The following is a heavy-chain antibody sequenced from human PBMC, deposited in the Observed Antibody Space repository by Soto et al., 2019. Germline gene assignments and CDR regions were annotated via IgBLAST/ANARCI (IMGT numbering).Heavy chain of an antibody. J-gene: IGHJ5*02. D-gene: IGHD2-15*01. Sequence: ITLKESGPTLVKPTQTLTLTCTFSGFSLSTSGMGVGWIRQPPGKALEWLALIYWDDDKRYSPSLKSRLTITKDTSKNQVVLTMTNMDPVDTATYYCAHRRAYCTGGSCYSIWFDPWGQGTLVTVSS. CDR3: AHRRAYCTGGSCYSIWFDP. CDR2: IYWDDDK. V-gene: IGHV2-5*02. CDR1: GFSLSTSGMG.